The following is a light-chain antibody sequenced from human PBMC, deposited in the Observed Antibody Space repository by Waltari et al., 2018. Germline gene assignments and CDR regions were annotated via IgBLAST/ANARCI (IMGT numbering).Light chain of an antibody. V-gene: IGKV4-1*01. CDR2: WAS. CDR3: QQYITTLT. J-gene: IGKJ4*01. CDR1: QTILYSPTNRNY. Sequence: DFVMTQSPDSLAVSLGERATINCKSSQTILYSPTNRNYLAWYQQRPGHPPNLLFYWASVRASGVPDRFSGSGSGTDFTLTISSLQPEDVAVYYCQQYITTLTFGGGTKVEIK.